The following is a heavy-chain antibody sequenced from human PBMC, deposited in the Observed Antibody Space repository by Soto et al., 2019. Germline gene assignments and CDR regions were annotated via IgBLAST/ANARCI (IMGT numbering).Heavy chain of an antibody. CDR1: GDTFNSYV. V-gene: IGHV1-69*17. CDR3: ERESLGAKGADH. J-gene: IGHJ4*02. D-gene: IGHD3-16*01. Sequence: QVQLVQSGAEVKRPGSSVKVSCESSGDTFNSYVISWVRQAPGQGLEWMGGIIPIIGVTHYAQKFQGRVTISALSSTRTAYMELTNLGFEDTALYYCERESLGAKGADHWGQGTLVTVSS. CDR2: IIPIIGVT.